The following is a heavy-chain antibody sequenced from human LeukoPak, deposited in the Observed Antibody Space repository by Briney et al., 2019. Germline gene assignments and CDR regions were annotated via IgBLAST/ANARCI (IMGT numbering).Heavy chain of an antibody. V-gene: IGHV3-7*01. CDR3: ARDTIPRGYYDSSGDDAFDI. CDR1: GFTFSSYW. Sequence: GGSLRLSCAASGFTFSSYWMSWVRQAPGKGLEWVANIKQDGSEKYYVDSVKGRFTISRDNAKNTLYLQMNSLRAEDTAVYYCARDTIPRGYYDSSGDDAFDIWGQGTMVTVSS. J-gene: IGHJ3*02. CDR2: IKQDGSEK. D-gene: IGHD3-22*01.